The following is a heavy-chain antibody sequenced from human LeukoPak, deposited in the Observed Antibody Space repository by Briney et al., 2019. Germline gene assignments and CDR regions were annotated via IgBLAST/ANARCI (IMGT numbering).Heavy chain of an antibody. D-gene: IGHD2-15*01. J-gene: IGHJ4*02. Sequence: GGSLRLSCAASGFTFSSYWMHWVRQAPGKGLEWVSGINWNGGSTGYADSVKDRFTISRDNAKNSLYLQMNSLRAEDTALYYCARVNICSGGSCYLYYFDYWGQGTLVTVSS. CDR2: INWNGGST. CDR1: GFTFSSYW. CDR3: ARVNICSGGSCYLYYFDY. V-gene: IGHV3-20*04.